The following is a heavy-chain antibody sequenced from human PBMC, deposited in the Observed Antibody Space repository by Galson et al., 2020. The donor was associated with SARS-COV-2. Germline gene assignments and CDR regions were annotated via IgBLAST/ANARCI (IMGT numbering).Heavy chain of an antibody. V-gene: IGHV3-23*01. D-gene: IGHD3-22*01. CDR2: LSGSGVST. CDR1: GFTFMTYA. J-gene: IGHJ4*02. CDR3: AKSVPNYYDTSSYYASDHYFDS. Sequence: QAGGSLRLSCAASGFTFMTYAMTWVRQAPGKGLEWVSSLSGSGVSTYYSDSVKGRFSISRDTSKNTLYLQMNSLRAEDTAIYYCAKSVPNYYDTSSYYASDHYFDSWGQGTLVTVSS.